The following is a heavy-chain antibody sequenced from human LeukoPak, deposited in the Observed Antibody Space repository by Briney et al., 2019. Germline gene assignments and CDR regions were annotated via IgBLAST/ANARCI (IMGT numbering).Heavy chain of an antibody. CDR2: IYKSGST. CDR1: GGSINSGDYY. Sequence: TSETLSLTCTVSGGSINSGDYYWSWIRQPPGKGLEWIGNIYKSGSTYYNPSLKSRVTISVDTSKNQFSLKLNSVTAADTAVYYCARRGSITSYMDVWGKGTTVTISS. V-gene: IGHV4-39*01. D-gene: IGHD3-3*01. CDR3: ARRGSITSYMDV. J-gene: IGHJ6*03.